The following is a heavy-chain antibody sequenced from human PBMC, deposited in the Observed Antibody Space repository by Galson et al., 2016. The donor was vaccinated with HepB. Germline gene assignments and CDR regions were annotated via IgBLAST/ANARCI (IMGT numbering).Heavy chain of an antibody. Sequence: SLRLSCAASGFTFSGYGMHWVRQAPGKGLEWVAADSMDGRRKFYADSVKGRFTISRGNSNNLLFLQMSSLRVDDTAVYFCAKRHEYCPPVGCSVDYWGQGTLVSVSS. CDR3: AKRHEYCPPVGCSVDY. V-gene: IGHV3-30*18. J-gene: IGHJ4*02. D-gene: IGHD2/OR15-2a*01. CDR2: DSMDGRRK. CDR1: GFTFSGYG.